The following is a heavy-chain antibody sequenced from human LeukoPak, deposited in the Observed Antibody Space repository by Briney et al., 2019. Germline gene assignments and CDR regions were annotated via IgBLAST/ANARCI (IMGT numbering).Heavy chain of an antibody. J-gene: IGHJ5*02. D-gene: IGHD3-22*01. CDR1: GGSISSYY. V-gene: IGHV4-59*01. Sequence: SETLSLTCTVSGGSISSYYWSWIRQPPGKGLEWIGYIYYSGSTNYNPSLKSRVTISVDTSKNQFSLKLSSVTAADTAVYYCARARGYYDSSGYYPNWFDPWGQGTLVTASS. CDR3: ARARGYYDSSGYYPNWFDP. CDR2: IYYSGST.